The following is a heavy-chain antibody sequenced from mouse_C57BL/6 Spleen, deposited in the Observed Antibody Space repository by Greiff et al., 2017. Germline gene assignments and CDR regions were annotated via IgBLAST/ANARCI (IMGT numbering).Heavy chain of an antibody. Sequence: EVKLVESGPGLVKPSQSLSLTCSVTGYSITSGYYWNWIRQFPGNKLEWMGYISYDGSNNYNPSLKNRISITRDTSKNQFFLKLNSVTTEDTATYYCARADGSSPWFAYWGQGTLVTVSA. V-gene: IGHV3-6*01. CDR3: ARADGSSPWFAY. CDR1: GYSITSGYY. J-gene: IGHJ3*01. CDR2: ISYDGSN. D-gene: IGHD1-1*01.